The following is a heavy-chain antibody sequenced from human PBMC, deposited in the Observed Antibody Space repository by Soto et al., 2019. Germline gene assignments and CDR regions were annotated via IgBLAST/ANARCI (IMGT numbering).Heavy chain of an antibody. Sequence: PSETLSLTCAVYGGSFSGYYWSWIRQPPGKGLEWIGEINHSGSTNYNPSLKSRVTISVDTSKNQFSLKLSSVTAADTAVCYCARTTVTTVYYYYGMDVWGQGTTVTVSS. D-gene: IGHD4-17*01. V-gene: IGHV4-34*01. J-gene: IGHJ6*02. CDR2: INHSGST. CDR3: ARTTVTTVYYYYGMDV. CDR1: GGSFSGYY.